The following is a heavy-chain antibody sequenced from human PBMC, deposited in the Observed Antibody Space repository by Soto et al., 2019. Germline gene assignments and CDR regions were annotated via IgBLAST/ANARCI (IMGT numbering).Heavy chain of an antibody. CDR2: VSPSGTT. CDR1: GDSISVGYY. CDR3: ARDRGSYGMDV. V-gene: IGHV4-31*03. J-gene: IGHJ6*02. Sequence: QVQLQESGPGLVKPSQTLSLTCTVSGDSISVGYYWSWIRQHPGKGLEWIGYVSPSGTTYYNPSLKSXVSISTDTSKNQFSLEVSSVTAADTAVYYCARDRGSYGMDVWGQGTTVTVSS.